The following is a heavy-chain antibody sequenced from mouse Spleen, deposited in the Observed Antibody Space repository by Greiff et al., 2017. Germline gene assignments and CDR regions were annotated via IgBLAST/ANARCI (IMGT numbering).Heavy chain of an antibody. CDR3: ASTVVDAMDY. V-gene: IGHV5-17*01. J-gene: IGHJ4*01. Sequence: EVQLVESGGGLVKPGGSLKLSCAASGFTFSDYGMHWVRQAPEKGLEWVAYISSGSSTIYYADTVKGRFTISRDNAKNTLFLQMTSLRSEDTAMYYCASTVVDAMDYWGQGTSVTVSS. D-gene: IGHD1-1*01. CDR2: ISSGSSTI. CDR1: GFTFSDYG.